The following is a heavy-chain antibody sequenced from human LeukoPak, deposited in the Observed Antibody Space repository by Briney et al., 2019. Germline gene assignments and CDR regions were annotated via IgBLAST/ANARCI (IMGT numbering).Heavy chain of an antibody. CDR2: IYYSGST. CDR1: GGSISSYY. Sequence: SETLSLTCTVSGGSISSYYWSWIRQPPGKGLEWIGYIYYSGSTNYNPSLKSRVTISVDTSKNQFSLKLSSVTAADTAVYYCARMTDTVFFDYWGQEPWSPSPQ. J-gene: IGHJ4*01. D-gene: IGHD2-8*01. CDR3: ARMTDTVFFDY. V-gene: IGHV4-59*01.